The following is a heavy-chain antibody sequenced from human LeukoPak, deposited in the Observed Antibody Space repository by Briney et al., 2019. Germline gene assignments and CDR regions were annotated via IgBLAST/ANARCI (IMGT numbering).Heavy chain of an antibody. CDR3: ARGEYYDRSAYCFD. J-gene: IGHJ4*02. CDR1: GGSISSYY. D-gene: IGHD3-22*01. Sequence: PSETLSLTCTVSGGSISSYYWNWIRQPAGKGLEWIGRIYSSGTTSYNSSLKSRVTMSVDTSKNQFSLKLSSVTAADTAVYYCARGEYYDRSAYCFDWGQGTLVTVSS. CDR2: IYSSGTT. V-gene: IGHV4-4*07.